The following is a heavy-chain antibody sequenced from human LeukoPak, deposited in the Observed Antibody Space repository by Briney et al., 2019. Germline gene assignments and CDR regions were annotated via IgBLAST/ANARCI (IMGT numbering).Heavy chain of an antibody. D-gene: IGHD2-15*01. V-gene: IGHV1-2*02. CDR1: GYTFTGYY. CDR2: INPNSGGT. CDR3: ARGGVGYCSGASCYYFDY. Sequence: ASVKVSCKASGYTFTGYYMHWVRQAPGQGLEWMGWINPNSGGTNYAQKFQGRVTMTRDTSISTAYMELSRLRSDDTAVYYCARGGVGYCSGASCYYFDYWGQGTLVTVSS. J-gene: IGHJ4*02.